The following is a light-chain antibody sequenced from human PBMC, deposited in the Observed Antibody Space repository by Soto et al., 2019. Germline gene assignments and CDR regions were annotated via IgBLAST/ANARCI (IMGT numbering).Light chain of an antibody. CDR1: SSNIGPGYD. CDR3: KSYDSSLSAVV. CDR2: DNS. J-gene: IGLJ2*01. V-gene: IGLV1-40*01. Sequence: QSVLTQPPSVSGAPGQTVTISCTGTSSNIGPGYDVHWYQQLPGTAPKVLIYDNSNRPSGVPDRFSGSKSGTSASLAIAGLQAVDVAAYYFKSYDSSLSAVVFGGGTKLTVL.